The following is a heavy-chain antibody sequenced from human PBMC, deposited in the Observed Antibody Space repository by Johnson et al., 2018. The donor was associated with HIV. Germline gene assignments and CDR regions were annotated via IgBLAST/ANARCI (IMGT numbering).Heavy chain of an antibody. D-gene: IGHD3-9*01. CDR2: ISSTKNTI. CDR3: ARDHLRYFDWLFDAFDI. V-gene: IGHV3-11*04. Sequence: QVQLVESGGGLVKPGGSLRLSCAASGFTFSDYYMSWIRQAPGKGLEWVSYISSTKNTIYYADSVKGRVTISRDNAKKSIYLQMKSLRAEDTAVYYCARDHLRYFDWLFDAFDIWGQGTMVTVSS. J-gene: IGHJ3*02. CDR1: GFTFSDYY.